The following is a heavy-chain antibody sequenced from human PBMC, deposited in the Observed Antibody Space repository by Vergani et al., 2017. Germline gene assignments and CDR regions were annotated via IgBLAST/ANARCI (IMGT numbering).Heavy chain of an antibody. J-gene: IGHJ4*02. CDR2: IRNKAYGVTT. V-gene: IGHV3-49*04. D-gene: IGHD5-18*01. Sequence: EVQLVESGGGLVPPGRSLRLSCAASGFSFGDYAMTWVRPAPGKGLEWVAFIRNKAYGVTTEYAASVKGRFTISRDDSKRLAYLQLSGLKTEDTAVYFCSRGRGYSFGYSDYWVQGTLVTVSS. CDR3: SRGRGYSFGYSDY. CDR1: GFSFGDYA.